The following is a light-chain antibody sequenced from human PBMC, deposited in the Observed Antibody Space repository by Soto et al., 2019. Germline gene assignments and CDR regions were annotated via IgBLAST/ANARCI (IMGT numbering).Light chain of an antibody. CDR2: QDS. J-gene: IGLJ2*01. CDR3: QAWDSSKEV. Sequence: SYELTQPPSVSVSPGQTASITCSGDKLGDKYACWYQQKPGQSPVLVIYQDSKRPSGIPERFSGSNSGNTATLTISGTQAMDEADYYCQAWDSSKEVFGGGTQLTVL. V-gene: IGLV3-1*01. CDR1: KLGDKY.